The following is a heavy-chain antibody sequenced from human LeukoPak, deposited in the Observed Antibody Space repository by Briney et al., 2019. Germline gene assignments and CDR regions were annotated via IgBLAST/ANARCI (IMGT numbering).Heavy chain of an antibody. D-gene: IGHD3-22*01. CDR1: GFTFNIAW. CDR2: IKSKTDGGTI. V-gene: IGHV3-15*07. J-gene: IGHJ4*02. CDR3: ITAGDSSGYYYGILDY. Sequence: GGSLRLSCAASGFTFNIAWMNWVHQAPGKGLEWVGRIKSKTDGGTIDYAAPVKGRFTVSRDDSKNTLYLQMNSLKTEDTAVYYCITAGDSSGYYYGILDYWGQGTLVTVSS.